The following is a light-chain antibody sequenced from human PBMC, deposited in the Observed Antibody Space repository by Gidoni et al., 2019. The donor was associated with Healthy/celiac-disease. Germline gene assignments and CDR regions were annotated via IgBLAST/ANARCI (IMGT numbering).Light chain of an antibody. CDR2: AAS. CDR1: QSISSY. Sequence: DIQMTQSPSSLSASVGDRVTITCRASQSISSYLNWYQQKPGKAPKLLIYAASSLQSGVPSRFSGSGSGTDFTLTISSLQPEDFATYYCQQSYSTSYTFXXXTKXEIK. J-gene: IGKJ2*01. CDR3: QQSYSTSYT. V-gene: IGKV1-39*01.